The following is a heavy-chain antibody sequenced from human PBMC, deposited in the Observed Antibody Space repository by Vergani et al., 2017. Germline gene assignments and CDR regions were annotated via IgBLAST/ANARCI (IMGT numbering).Heavy chain of an antibody. CDR3: ARHGIDSSGYYSPVDV. CDR1: GGSISSSSYY. J-gene: IGHJ6*04. Sequence: QVNLQESGPGLVKPSETLSLTCTVSGGSISSSSYYWGWIGSIYYSGSTYYNPSLKSRVTISVDTSKNQFSLKLSSVTAADTAVYYCARHGIDSSGYYSPVDVWGKGTTVTVSS. V-gene: IGHV4-39*01. CDR2: IYYSGST. D-gene: IGHD3-22*01.